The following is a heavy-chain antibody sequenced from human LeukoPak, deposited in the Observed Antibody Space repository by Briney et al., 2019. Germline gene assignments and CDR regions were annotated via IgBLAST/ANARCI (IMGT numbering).Heavy chain of an antibody. Sequence: SETLSLTCTVSGGSISSSNYFWGWIRQPPEKGLEWVGSIHYSGSTYYNPSLKSRVTISVDTSKNQFSLKLSSVTAADTAVYYCATIRTVTGNDYWGQGTLVTVSS. CDR1: GGSISSSNYF. V-gene: IGHV4-39*07. D-gene: IGHD4-17*01. J-gene: IGHJ4*02. CDR3: ATIRTVTGNDY. CDR2: IHYSGST.